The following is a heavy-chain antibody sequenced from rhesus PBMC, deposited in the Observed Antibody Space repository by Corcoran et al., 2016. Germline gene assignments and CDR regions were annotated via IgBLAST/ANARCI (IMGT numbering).Heavy chain of an antibody. J-gene: IGHJ1*01. CDR3: ARAYSWNTPPGGYVEF. CDR1: GGSISSGYYY. D-gene: IGHD1-20*01. CDR2: ITYSGST. Sequence: QVQLQESGPGLVKPSETLSLTCAISGGSISSGYYYWSWIRQPPGKGLEWIGYITYSGSTSYNSSLKSRVTISRDTSNNQFSMKLSSVTAADTAVYYCARAYSWNTPPGGYVEFWGQGALVTVSS. V-gene: IGHV4-122*02.